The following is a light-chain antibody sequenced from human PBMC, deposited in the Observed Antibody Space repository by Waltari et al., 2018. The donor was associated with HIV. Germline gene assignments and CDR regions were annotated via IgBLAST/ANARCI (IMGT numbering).Light chain of an antibody. CDR2: DVI. CDR1: SSDVGGYNY. CDR3: SSHAGSKVV. Sequence: QSALTQPPSASGSPGQSVTLSCTGTSSDVGGYNYVSWHQQHPGKAPKLMIYDVIKRPSGVPARFHGSKAGNTASLTVSGRQPEDEADYYCSSHAGSKVVFGGGTRLTVL. V-gene: IGLV2-8*01. J-gene: IGLJ2*01.